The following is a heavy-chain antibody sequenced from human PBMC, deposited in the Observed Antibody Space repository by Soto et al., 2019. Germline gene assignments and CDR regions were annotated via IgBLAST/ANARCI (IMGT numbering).Heavy chain of an antibody. V-gene: IGHV4-34*01. CDR2: INHSGST. Sequence: PSETLSLTCAVYGGSFSGYYWSWIRQPPGKGLEWIGEINHSGSTNYNPSLKSRVTISVDTSKNQFSLKLSSVTAADTAVYYCARSYYDILTGRRVRYFDYWGQGTLVTVSS. CDR1: GGSFSGYY. CDR3: ARSYYDILTGRRVRYFDY. D-gene: IGHD3-9*01. J-gene: IGHJ4*02.